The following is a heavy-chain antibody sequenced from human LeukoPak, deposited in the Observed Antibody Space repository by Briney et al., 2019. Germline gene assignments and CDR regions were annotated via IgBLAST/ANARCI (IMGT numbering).Heavy chain of an antibody. J-gene: IGHJ5*02. V-gene: IGHV3-23*01. CDR2: ISGSGGST. D-gene: IGHD2-15*01. CDR1: GFTFSSYA. Sequence: GGSPRLSCAASGFTFSSYAMSWVRQAPGKGLEWVSAISGSGGSTYYADSVKGRFTISRDNSKNTLYLQMNSLRAEDTAVYYCALRVVAALGGWFDPWGQGTLVTVSS. CDR3: ALRVVAALGGWFDP.